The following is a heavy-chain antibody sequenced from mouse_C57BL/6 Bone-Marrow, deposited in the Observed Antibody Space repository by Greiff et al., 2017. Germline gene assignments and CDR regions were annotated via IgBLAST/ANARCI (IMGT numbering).Heavy chain of an antibody. CDR2: ISGGGGNT. V-gene: IGHV5-9*01. D-gene: IGHD2-4*01. Sequence: EVKLMESGGGLVKPGGSLKLSCAASGFTFSSYTMSWVRQTPEKRLEWVATISGGGGNTYYPDSVKGRFTISRDNAKNTLYLQMSSLRSEDTALYYCARDYEGFAYWGQGTLVTVSA. J-gene: IGHJ3*01. CDR3: ARDYEGFAY. CDR1: GFTFSSYT.